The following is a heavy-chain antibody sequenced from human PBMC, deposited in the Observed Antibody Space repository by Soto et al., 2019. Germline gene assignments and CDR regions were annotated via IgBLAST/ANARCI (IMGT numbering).Heavy chain of an antibody. CDR2: IFSNDEK. CDR1: GFSLSNARLG. CDR3: ASTYSTSWYWCDP. J-gene: IGHJ5*02. Sequence: QVTVKESGPVLVKPTETLTLTCTVSGFSLSNARLGVSWIRQPPGKALEWLAHIFSNDEKSYSTSLKSRLTSSNATSKRQVVLTMTNMAPVDTATYYCASTYSTSWYWCDPWGQGTLVTVSS. V-gene: IGHV2-26*04. D-gene: IGHD6-13*01.